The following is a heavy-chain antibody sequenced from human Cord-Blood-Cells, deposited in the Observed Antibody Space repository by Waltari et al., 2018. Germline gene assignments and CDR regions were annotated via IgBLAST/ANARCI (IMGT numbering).Heavy chain of an antibody. Sequence: QVQLQQWGAGLLKPSATLSLPCAVYGGSFSGYYCSWLRQPPGKGLEWIGEINHSGSTNYNPSLKSRVTISVDTSKNQFSLKLSSVTAADTAVYYCARSSYGGNSGDWFDPWGQGTLVTVSS. CDR1: GGSFSGYY. V-gene: IGHV4-34*01. CDR2: INHSGST. J-gene: IGHJ5*02. CDR3: ARSSYGGNSGDWFDP. D-gene: IGHD4-17*01.